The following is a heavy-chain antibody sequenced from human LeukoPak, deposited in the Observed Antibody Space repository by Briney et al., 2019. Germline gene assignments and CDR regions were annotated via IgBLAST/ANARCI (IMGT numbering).Heavy chain of an antibody. V-gene: IGHV1-69*04. Sequence: PVKVSCKASGGTFSSYAISWVRQAPGQGLEWMGRIIPILGIANYAQKSQGRVTITADKSTSTAYMELSSLRSEDTAVYYCAGEEYRVMITFGGVTSWGQGTMVTVSS. CDR3: AGEEYRVMITFGGVTS. D-gene: IGHD3-16*01. J-gene: IGHJ3*01. CDR1: GGTFSSYA. CDR2: IIPILGIA.